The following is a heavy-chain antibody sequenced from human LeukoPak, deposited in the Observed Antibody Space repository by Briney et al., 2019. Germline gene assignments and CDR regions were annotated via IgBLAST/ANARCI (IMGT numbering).Heavy chain of an antibody. D-gene: IGHD6-13*01. CDR3: ARFSLSFSSSWHYYFVY. Sequence: ASVKVSCKASAYTFTSYGNSWVRQAPGPGLERMGGISAYNGNTNYAQTLQDRVTMNTDTSTSTAYMEPRSLRSDDTAVYYCARFSLSFSSSWHYYFVYWGQGTLVTVSS. V-gene: IGHV1-18*04. J-gene: IGHJ4*02. CDR2: ISAYNGNT. CDR1: AYTFTSYG.